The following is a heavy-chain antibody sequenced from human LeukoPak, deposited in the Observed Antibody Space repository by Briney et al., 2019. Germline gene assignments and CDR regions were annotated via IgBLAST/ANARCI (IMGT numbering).Heavy chain of an antibody. V-gene: IGHV3-23*01. CDR3: AKDARRTSGWYYFDS. Sequence: GGSLRLSCAASGFTFSGYWMSWVRQAPGKGLEWVSAITNRGDGTYFADSVKGRVTISRDNSKDTLYLQLNSLRADDTAVYYCAKDARRTSGWYYFDSWGQGTLVTVSS. CDR2: ITNRGDGT. D-gene: IGHD6-19*01. CDR1: GFTFSGYW. J-gene: IGHJ4*02.